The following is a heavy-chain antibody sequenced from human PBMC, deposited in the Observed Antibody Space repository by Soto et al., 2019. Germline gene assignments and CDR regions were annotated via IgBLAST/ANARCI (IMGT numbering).Heavy chain of an antibody. J-gene: IGHJ3*02. CDR3: AKRGHSSSTSCYDAFDI. D-gene: IGHD2-2*01. CDR1: GFTFSSYA. V-gene: IGHV3-23*01. CDR2: ISGSGGST. Sequence: GGSLRLSCAASGFTFSSYAMSWVRQAPGKGLEWVSAISGSGGSTYYADSVKGRFTISRDNSKNTLYLQMNSLRAEDTAVYYCAKRGHSSSTSCYDAFDIWGQGTMVTVSS.